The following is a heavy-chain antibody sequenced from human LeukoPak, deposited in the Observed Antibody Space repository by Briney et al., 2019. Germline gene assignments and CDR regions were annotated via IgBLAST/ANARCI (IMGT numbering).Heavy chain of an antibody. V-gene: IGHV3-53*01. CDR3: ASGEVGVRKFYSDPFHH. CDR2: LYSAGAT. CDR1: GLAVPSNY. Sequence: GGSLRLTCAACGLAVPSNYMTWVRQAPEKGLEWVSILYSAGATYYADSVRGRFTITRDTSKNTLNLQMNSLRADDTAIYYCASGEVGVRKFYSDPFHHWGQGTLVTVSS. D-gene: IGHD2-15*01. J-gene: IGHJ4*02.